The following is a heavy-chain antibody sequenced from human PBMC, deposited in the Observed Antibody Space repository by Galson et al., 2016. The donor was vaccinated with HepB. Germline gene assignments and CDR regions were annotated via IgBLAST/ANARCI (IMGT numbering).Heavy chain of an antibody. V-gene: IGHV3-11*04. Sequence: SLRLSCAASGFTFTDYYMSWIRQAPGKGLAWISYIGPTGRTEEYADSVKGRFTISRDNGKNSFYLQMNSLRVSDTAVYYCTRHVNWGPTNYWCQGTLVTVSS. CDR1: GFTFTDYY. CDR2: IGPTGRTE. J-gene: IGHJ4*02. D-gene: IGHD7-27*01. CDR3: TRHVNWGPTNY.